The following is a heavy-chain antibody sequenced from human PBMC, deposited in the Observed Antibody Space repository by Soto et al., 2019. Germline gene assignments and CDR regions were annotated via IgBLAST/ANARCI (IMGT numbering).Heavy chain of an antibody. CDR2: IYYSGST. J-gene: IGHJ3*02. CDR3: ARLRGAARYAFDI. Sequence: SETLSLTCTVSGGSISSYYWSWIRQPPGKGLEWIGYIYYSGSTNYNPSLKSRVTISVDTSKNQFSLKLSSVTAADTAVYYCARLRGAARYAFDIWGQGTMVTVSS. CDR1: GGSISSYY. V-gene: IGHV4-59*01. D-gene: IGHD2-15*01.